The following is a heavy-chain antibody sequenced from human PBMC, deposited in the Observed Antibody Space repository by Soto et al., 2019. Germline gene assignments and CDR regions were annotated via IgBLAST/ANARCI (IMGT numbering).Heavy chain of an antibody. CDR2: IYYSGST. CDR1: GGSISSGGYY. D-gene: IGHD1-26*01. V-gene: IGHV4-39*01. Sequence: SETLSLTCTVSGGSISSGGYYWSWIRQHPGKGLEWIGNIYYSGSTYYNPSLKSRVTISVDTSKNQFSLKLSSVTAADTAVYYCARHGGVSGSYAFDYWGQGTLVTVSS. CDR3: ARHGGVSGSYAFDY. J-gene: IGHJ4*02.